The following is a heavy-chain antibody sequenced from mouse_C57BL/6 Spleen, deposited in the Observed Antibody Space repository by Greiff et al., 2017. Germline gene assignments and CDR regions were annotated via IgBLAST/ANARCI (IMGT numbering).Heavy chain of an antibody. CDR1: GYTFTSYW. CDR2: IDPSDSYT. D-gene: IGHD2-2*01. Sequence: VQLQQPGAELVRPGTSVKLSCKASGYTFTSYWMHWVKQRPGQGLEWIGVIDPSDSYTNYNQKFTGKATLTVDPSSSTAYMQLSSLTSEDSAVYYCARGVTTGAWFAYWGQGTLVTVSA. J-gene: IGHJ3*01. CDR3: ARGVTTGAWFAY. V-gene: IGHV1-59*01.